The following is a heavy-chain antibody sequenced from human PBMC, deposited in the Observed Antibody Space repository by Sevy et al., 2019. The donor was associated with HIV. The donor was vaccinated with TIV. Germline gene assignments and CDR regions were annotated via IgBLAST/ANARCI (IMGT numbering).Heavy chain of an antibody. V-gene: IGHV3-74*01. J-gene: IGHJ4*02. CDR1: GFTSNNFW. CDR3: ARGTRGVVDS. D-gene: IGHD3-10*01. CDR2: INSDGEST. Sequence: GGPLRLSCAASGFTSNNFWLHWVRQAPGKGLVWVSRINSDGESTGYADFVKGRFTISRDNAKNTAYLQMNSLRADDTAIYYCARGTRGVVDSWGQGTLVTVSS.